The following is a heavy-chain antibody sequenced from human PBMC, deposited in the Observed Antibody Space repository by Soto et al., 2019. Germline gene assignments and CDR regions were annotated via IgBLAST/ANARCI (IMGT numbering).Heavy chain of an antibody. Sequence: QLQLQESGPGLVKPSETLSLTCTVSVGSISSSNYYWGWIRQPPGKGLEWIGSIYYSGSTYYNPSLKGAVTISVDTSKNQFPLTLRAVTAADPSVYYCARRPIQLWLRHSWFDPGGQGTLVTVSS. D-gene: IGHD5-18*01. CDR2: IYYSGST. CDR3: ARRPIQLWLRHSWFDP. CDR1: VGSISSSNYY. J-gene: IGHJ5*02. V-gene: IGHV4-39*01.